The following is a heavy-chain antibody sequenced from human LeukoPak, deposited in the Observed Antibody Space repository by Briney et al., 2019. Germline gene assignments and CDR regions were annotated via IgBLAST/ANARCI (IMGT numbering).Heavy chain of an antibody. J-gene: IGHJ4*02. CDR1: GGSINSDY. CDR3: VRGAGWYPY. Sequence: SETLSLTCTVSGGSINSDYWSWIRQPPEKGLEWIAYIRYSGSPNYNPSLKSRVAISMDTSNNQFSLKLNSVTAADTAVYYCVRGAGWYPYWGQGTLVTASS. CDR2: IRYSGSP. D-gene: IGHD6-19*01. V-gene: IGHV4-59*01.